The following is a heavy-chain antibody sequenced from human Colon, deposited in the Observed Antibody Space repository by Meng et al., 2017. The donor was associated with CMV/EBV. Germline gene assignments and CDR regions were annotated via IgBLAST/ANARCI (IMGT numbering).Heavy chain of an antibody. V-gene: IGHV4-59*01. J-gene: IGHJ6*02. CDR1: GGSINTYY. CDR2: VSYSGTT. Sequence: SETLSLTCTVSGGSINTYYWSWIRQPPGKGLEWIGYVSYSGTTNYNPSLESRVTISVDTSKKQFSLNLSSVTAADTAVYYCARAAEPPFAVLPAAIPTYYGLDVWGQGTTVTVSS. D-gene: IGHD2-2*02. CDR3: ARAAEPPFAVLPAAIPTYYGLDV.